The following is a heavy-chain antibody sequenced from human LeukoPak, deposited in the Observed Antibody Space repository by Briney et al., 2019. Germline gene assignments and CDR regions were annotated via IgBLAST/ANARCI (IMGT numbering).Heavy chain of an antibody. CDR1: GGPINNYY. Sequence: PSETLSLTCTVSGGPINNYYVSWIRQPAGKGLEWIGRFYASGSPDYNPSRKSRITMSVDTSKNQFSLKLSSVTAADTAVYYCARAGANGIEAAGSLRYWGQGTLVTVSS. J-gene: IGHJ4*02. CDR2: FYASGSP. CDR3: ARAGANGIEAAGSLRY. D-gene: IGHD6-13*01. V-gene: IGHV4-4*07.